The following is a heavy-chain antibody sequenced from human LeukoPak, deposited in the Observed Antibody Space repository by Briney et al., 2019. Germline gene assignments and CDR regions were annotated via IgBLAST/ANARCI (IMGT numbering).Heavy chain of an antibody. CDR2: MNPNSGNT. J-gene: IGHJ4*02. CDR1: GYTFTSYD. Sequence: ASVKVSCKASGYTFTSYDINWVRQATGQGLEWMGWMNPNSGNTGYAQKFQGRVTITRNTSISTAYMDLSSLRSEDTAVYYCARSLWFGEPPDDYWGQGTLVTVSS. CDR3: ARSLWFGEPPDDY. V-gene: IGHV1-8*03. D-gene: IGHD3-10*01.